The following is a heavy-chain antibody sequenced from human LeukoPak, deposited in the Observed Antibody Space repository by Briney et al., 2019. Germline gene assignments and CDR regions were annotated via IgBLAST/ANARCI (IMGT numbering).Heavy chain of an antibody. Sequence: GGSLRLSCAASGFTFSSYGMHWVRQAPGKGLEWVAFIRYDGSSKYYADSVKGRFTISRDNSKNTLYLQMNSLRAEDTAVYYCAKVTPSYSSSWYESMYYFDCWGQGTLVTVSS. V-gene: IGHV3-30*02. D-gene: IGHD6-13*01. J-gene: IGHJ4*02. CDR1: GFTFSSYG. CDR3: AKVTPSYSSSWYESMYYFDC. CDR2: IRYDGSSK.